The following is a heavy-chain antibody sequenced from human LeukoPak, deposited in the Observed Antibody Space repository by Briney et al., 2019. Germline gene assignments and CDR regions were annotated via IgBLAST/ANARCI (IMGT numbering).Heavy chain of an antibody. CDR2: VSSSSRTI. Sequence: PGGSLRLSCAASDFTFSTFTMHWVRQAPGKGLDWVSSVSSSSRTINYADSVQGRSTVSRDNANNSMYLQINDLRREDTAVYYCARGSPRGGLDSWGQGTLVTVSS. D-gene: IGHD1-14*01. CDR1: DFTFSTFT. CDR3: ARGSPRGGLDS. V-gene: IGHV3-48*01. J-gene: IGHJ4*02.